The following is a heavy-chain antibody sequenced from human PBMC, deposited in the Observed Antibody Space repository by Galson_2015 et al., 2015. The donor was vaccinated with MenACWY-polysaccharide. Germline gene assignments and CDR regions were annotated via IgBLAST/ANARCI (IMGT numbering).Heavy chain of an antibody. V-gene: IGHV4-38-2*02. CDR3: ARVEKYSGSFYILY. CDR2: IYHSGST. D-gene: IGHD1-26*01. J-gene: IGHJ4*02. Sequence: QPPGKGLEWIGSIYHSGSTYYNPSLKSRVTISVDTSKNQFSLKLSSVTAADTAVYYCARVEKYSGSFYILYWGQGTLVTVSS.